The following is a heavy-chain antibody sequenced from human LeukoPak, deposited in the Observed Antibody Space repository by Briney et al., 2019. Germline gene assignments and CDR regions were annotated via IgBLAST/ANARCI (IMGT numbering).Heavy chain of an antibody. Sequence: GGSLRLSCAASGFSFPNAWMNWVRQAPGKGLEWVGRIKSKTDGGTRDYAAPVKGRFTISRDESENTLYLQMNSLKTEDTAVYYCATGGIAATGTYFDYWGQGTLVTVSS. V-gene: IGHV3-15*01. CDR2: IKSKTDGGTR. J-gene: IGHJ4*02. CDR1: GFSFPNAW. D-gene: IGHD6-13*01. CDR3: ATGGIAATGTYFDY.